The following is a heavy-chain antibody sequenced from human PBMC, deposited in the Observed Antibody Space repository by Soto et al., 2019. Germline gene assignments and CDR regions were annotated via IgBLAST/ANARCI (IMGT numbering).Heavy chain of an antibody. CDR3: ASSYLYYYGSGNTNYYGMDV. CDR2: ISAYNGNT. Sequence: QVQLVQSGAEVKKPGASVKVSCKASGYSFTSYDISWMRQAPGQGLEWMGWISAYNGNTNYAQKLQGRVTMTTDTATNTAYLERGSLRSDDTAVYYCASSYLYYYGSGNTNYYGMDVWGQGTTVTVSS. CDR1: GYSFTSYD. V-gene: IGHV1-18*01. D-gene: IGHD3-10*01. J-gene: IGHJ6*02.